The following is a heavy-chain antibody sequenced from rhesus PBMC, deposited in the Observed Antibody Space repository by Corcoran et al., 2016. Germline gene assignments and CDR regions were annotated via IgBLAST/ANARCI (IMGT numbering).Heavy chain of an antibody. CDR1: GFTFGSYA. V-gene: IGHV1-198*02. D-gene: IGHD6-31*01. J-gene: IGHJ4*01. CDR3: ARDRRFSSGWLFDY. Sequence: QVQLVQSGAEVKKPGASVKVSCKASGFTFGSYAISWVRQAPGQGLEWMGVIIPLVGITTYTEKFQGRVTITAYTSTSTAYMELSSLRSEDTAVYYCARDRRFSSGWLFDYWGQGVLVTVSS. CDR2: IIPLVGIT.